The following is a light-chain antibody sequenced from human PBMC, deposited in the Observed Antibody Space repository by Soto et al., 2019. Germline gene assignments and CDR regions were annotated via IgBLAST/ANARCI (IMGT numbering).Light chain of an antibody. CDR3: SSYSWSTADD. CDR2: EVS. V-gene: IGLV2-14*01. J-gene: IGLJ1*01. CDR1: SSDVGGYKY. Sequence: QSVLTQPASVSGSPGQSITISCTGTSSDVGGYKYVSWHQLHPGKAPKLIIYEVSNRPSGVSNRFSGSKSGNTASLTISGRQAEDEADYYSSSYSWSTADDFGTGTKVTVL.